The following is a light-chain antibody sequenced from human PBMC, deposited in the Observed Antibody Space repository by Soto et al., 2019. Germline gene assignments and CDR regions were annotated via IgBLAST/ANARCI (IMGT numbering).Light chain of an antibody. CDR1: SDDIGANNY. V-gene: IGLV2-14*01. CDR3: TSYTSASTLV. J-gene: IGLJ2*01. CDR2: EAA. Sequence: QSALTQPASVSGSPGQSIAISCTGTSDDIGANNYVSWCQHHPGKAPKILIYEAANRPSGISHRFSGSKSGNTASLTISGLQAQDEADYFCTSYTSASTLVFGGGTKLTVL.